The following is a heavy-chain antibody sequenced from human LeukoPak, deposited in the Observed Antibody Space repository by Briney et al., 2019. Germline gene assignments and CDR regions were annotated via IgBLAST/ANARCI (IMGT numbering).Heavy chain of an antibody. Sequence: GGSLRLSCAASGFTFSTYVMHWVRQAPGKGLEWVAVIWYDGSNQNYADSVKGRFTISRDNSKNTLYLQMNSLRAEDTAVYYCARDHGYSGYDYYFDYWGQGTLVTVSS. CDR1: GFTFSTYV. J-gene: IGHJ4*02. D-gene: IGHD5-12*01. CDR3: ARDHGYSGYDYYFDY. CDR2: IWYDGSNQ. V-gene: IGHV3-33*01.